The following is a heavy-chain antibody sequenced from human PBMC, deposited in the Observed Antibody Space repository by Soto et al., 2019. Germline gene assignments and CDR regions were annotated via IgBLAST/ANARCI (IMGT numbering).Heavy chain of an antibody. V-gene: IGHV3-64*01. CDR3: ARGGPYHLLAGLYF. CDR1: GFSFSNYA. D-gene: IGHD2-2*01. J-gene: IGHJ4*02. CDR2: ISNNGVST. Sequence: EVQLVESGGILVQPGGSLRLSCVASGFSFSNYAMHWIRQAPGKGLECVSDISNNGVSTYYANSVKGRFIISRDNSKNTLYLQVGSLRAEDMAVYDCARGGPYHLLAGLYFWGQGTLVTVSP.